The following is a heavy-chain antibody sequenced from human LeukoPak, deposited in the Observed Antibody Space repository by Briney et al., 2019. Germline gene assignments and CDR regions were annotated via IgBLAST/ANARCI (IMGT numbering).Heavy chain of an antibody. CDR3: ARVPAYQLLYLGIGAFDI. Sequence: SETLSLTCAVYGGSFSGYYWSWIRQPPGKGLEWIGEINHSGSTNYNPSLKSRVTISVDTSKNQFSLKLSSVTAADTAVYYCARVPAYQLLYLGIGAFDIWGQGTMVTVSS. D-gene: IGHD2-2*02. CDR1: GGSFSGYY. J-gene: IGHJ3*02. CDR2: INHSGST. V-gene: IGHV4-34*01.